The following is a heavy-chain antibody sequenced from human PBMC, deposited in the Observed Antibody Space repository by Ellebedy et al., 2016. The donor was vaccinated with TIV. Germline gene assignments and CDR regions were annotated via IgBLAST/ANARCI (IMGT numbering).Heavy chain of an antibody. Sequence: GESLKISCAASGFTFSSYGMHWGRQAPGKGLEWVAVISYDGSNKYYADSVKGRFTISRDTSKNTLYLQMNSLRAEDTAVYYCAKDSTDITMIVVVILDYWGQGTLVTVSS. CDR1: GFTFSSYG. V-gene: IGHV3-30*18. CDR3: AKDSTDITMIVVVILDY. J-gene: IGHJ4*02. D-gene: IGHD3-22*01. CDR2: ISYDGSNK.